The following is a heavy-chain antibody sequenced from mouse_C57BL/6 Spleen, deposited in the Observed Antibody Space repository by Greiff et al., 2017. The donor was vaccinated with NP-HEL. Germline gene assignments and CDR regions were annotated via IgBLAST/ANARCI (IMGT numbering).Heavy chain of an antibody. CDR3: AREGNGSYYAMDY. Sequence: VQLKESGPELVKPGASVKISCKASGYSFTDYNMNWVKQSNGKSLEWIGVINPNYGTTSYNQKFKGKATLTVDQSSSTAYMQLNSLTSEDSAVYYCAREGNGSYYAMDYWGQGTSVTVAS. D-gene: IGHD2-2*01. CDR1: GYSFTDYN. CDR2: INPNYGTT. V-gene: IGHV1-39*01. J-gene: IGHJ4*01.